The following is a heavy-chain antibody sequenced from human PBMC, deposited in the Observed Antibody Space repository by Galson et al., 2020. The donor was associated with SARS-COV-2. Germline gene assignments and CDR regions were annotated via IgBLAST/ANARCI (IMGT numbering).Heavy chain of an antibody. J-gene: IGHJ3*02. Sequence: SETLSLTCAVYGGSFSGYYWSWIRQPPGKGLEWIGEINSSGSTNYNPSLKNRVTISLDTSKNHFSLKLSSVTAADTAVYYCARLHYGEYAPEAFDIWGPGTRVTVAS. CDR3: ARLHYGEYAPEAFDI. D-gene: IGHD4-17*01. CDR1: GGSFSGYY. V-gene: IGHV4-34*01. CDR2: INSSGST.